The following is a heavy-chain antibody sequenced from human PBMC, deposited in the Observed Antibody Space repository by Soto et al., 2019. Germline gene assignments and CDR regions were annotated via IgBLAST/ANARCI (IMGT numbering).Heavy chain of an antibody. Sequence: LRLSCAASGFTFSSYGMHWVRQAPGKGLEWVAVISYDGSNKYYADSVKGRFTISRDNSKNTLYLQMNSLRAEDTAVYYCAKDIVITFGGVISLDAFDIWGQGTMVTVSS. J-gene: IGHJ3*02. CDR3: AKDIVITFGGVISLDAFDI. V-gene: IGHV3-30*18. CDR1: GFTFSSYG. D-gene: IGHD3-16*02. CDR2: ISYDGSNK.